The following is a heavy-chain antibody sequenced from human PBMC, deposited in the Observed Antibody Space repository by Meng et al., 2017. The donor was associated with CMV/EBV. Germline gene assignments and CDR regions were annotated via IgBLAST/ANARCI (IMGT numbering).Heavy chain of an antibody. V-gene: IGHV3-74*01. CDR3: VRDGHSWNFDY. CDR1: GFTFSVYW. D-gene: IGHD6-13*01. Sequence: GGSLRLSCTASGFTFSVYWMHWVRQTPGKGLLWVSRIKGDGSHTIYGDSVKGRFTISRDNAKNTLYLQMNTLRVEDTAVYYCVRDGHSWNFDYWGQGSLVTVSS. CDR2: IKGDGSHT. J-gene: IGHJ4*02.